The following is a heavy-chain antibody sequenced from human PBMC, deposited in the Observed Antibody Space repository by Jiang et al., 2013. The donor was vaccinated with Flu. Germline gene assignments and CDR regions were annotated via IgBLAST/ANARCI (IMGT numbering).Heavy chain of an antibody. D-gene: IGHD6-13*01. J-gene: IGHJ4*02. V-gene: IGHV4-59*13. CDR1: SGSISSYY. Sequence: PGLVKPSETLSLTCTVSSGSISSYYWNWIRQPPGKGLEWIGYIYYSGDTNYNSSLKSRLTISLDTSKNQFSLRLNSVTSADTAMYYCARARAPEIAANYFDYWGQGTLVTVSS. CDR2: IYYSGDT. CDR3: ARARAPEIAANYFDY.